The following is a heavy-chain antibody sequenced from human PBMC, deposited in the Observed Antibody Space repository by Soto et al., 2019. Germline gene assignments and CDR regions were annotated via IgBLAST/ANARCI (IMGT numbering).Heavy chain of an antibody. CDR3: ERFSSYGPSDY. D-gene: IGHD3-10*01. J-gene: IGHJ4*02. CDR1: GYTFTGYA. V-gene: IGHV1-18*01. Sequence: ASVKVSCKASGYTFTGYAISWVRQAPGQGLEWMGWISAYNGNTNYAQKLQGRVTMTTDTSTSTAYMALRSLRSDDTAVYYCERFSSYGPSDYWGQGTLVTVSS. CDR2: ISAYNGNT.